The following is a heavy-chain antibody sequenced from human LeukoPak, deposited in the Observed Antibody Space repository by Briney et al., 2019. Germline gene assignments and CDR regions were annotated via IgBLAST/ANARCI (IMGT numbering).Heavy chain of an antibody. CDR2: ISSSIIYI. D-gene: IGHD2-2*02. J-gene: IGHJ6*03. Sequence: GGSLRLFCAASGFTFSSYSMNWVRQAPGKGLEWVSSISSSIIYIYYADSVKGRFTISRDNAKNSLYLQMNRLRAEDTAVYYCARDQYCSSTSCYNGYYYYMDVWGKGTTVTVSS. CDR1: GFTFSSYS. V-gene: IGHV3-21*01. CDR3: ARDQYCSSTSCYNGYYYYMDV.